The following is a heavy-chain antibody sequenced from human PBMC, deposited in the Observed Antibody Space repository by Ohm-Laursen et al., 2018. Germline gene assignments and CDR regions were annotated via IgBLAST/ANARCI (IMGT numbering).Heavy chain of an antibody. D-gene: IGHD3-22*01. J-gene: IGHJ5*02. CDR3: AREAAYYYDRFDP. CDR2: INPNSGDT. CDR1: GYTFTGYY. V-gene: IGHV1-2*02. Sequence: GASVKVSCKASGYTFTGYYMHWVRQAPGQGLDWMGWINPNSGDTNYAQKFQGRVTMTRDTSINTAYMELSRLRSDDTAVYYCAREAAYYYDRFDPWGQGTLVTVSS.